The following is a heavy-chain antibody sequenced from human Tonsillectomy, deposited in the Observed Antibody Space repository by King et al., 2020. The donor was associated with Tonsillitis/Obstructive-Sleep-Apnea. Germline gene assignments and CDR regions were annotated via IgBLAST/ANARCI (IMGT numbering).Heavy chain of an antibody. CDR1: GGSISSYY. CDR3: VRVIVVVITKKSYWYFDL. D-gene: IGHD3-22*01. Sequence: VQLQESGPGLVKPSETLSLTCTVSGGSISSYYWSWIRQPPGKGLEWIGYIYYSGSTNYNPSLKSRVTISVDTSKNQFSLKLSSVTAADTAVYYCVRVIVVVITKKSYWYFDLWGRGTLVTVSS. CDR2: IYYSGST. V-gene: IGHV4-59*01. J-gene: IGHJ2*01.